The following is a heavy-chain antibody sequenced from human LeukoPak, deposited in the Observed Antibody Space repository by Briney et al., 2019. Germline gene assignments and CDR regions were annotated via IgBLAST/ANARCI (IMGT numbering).Heavy chain of an antibody. V-gene: IGHV1-46*01. Sequence: ASVKVSCKASGYTFTSYYMHWVRQAPGQGLEWMGIINPSDGYTNYAQKFQGRVTMTRDMSTSTVYMELSSLRSEDTAVYYCARTTEGYCSSASCFGFSYSYYMDVWGKGTTVTISS. J-gene: IGHJ6*03. CDR1: GYTFTSYY. D-gene: IGHD2-2*01. CDR3: ARTTEGYCSSASCFGFSYSYYMDV. CDR2: INPSDGYT.